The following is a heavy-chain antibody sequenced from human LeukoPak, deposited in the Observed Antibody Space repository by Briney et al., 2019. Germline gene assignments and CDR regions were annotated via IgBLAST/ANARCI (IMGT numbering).Heavy chain of an antibody. CDR3: ARQSDRRRLTGCVDY. V-gene: IGHV4-4*02. D-gene: IGHD7-27*01. CDR2: IYDRGNP. Sequence: SGTLSRTCCVSGVSISSSRWWSWVRQPPGKGLEGIGEIYDRGNPNYNPSLRVPVTMAVDTTKNQFSLKLSSVTAADTAVCDCARQSDRRRLTGCVDYWGQGTLVTVSS. CDR1: GVSISSSRW. J-gene: IGHJ4*02.